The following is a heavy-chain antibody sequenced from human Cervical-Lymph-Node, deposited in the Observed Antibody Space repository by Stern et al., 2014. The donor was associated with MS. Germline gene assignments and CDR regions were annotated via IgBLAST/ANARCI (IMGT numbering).Heavy chain of an antibody. CDR1: GYTFTSFG. CDR2: ISAYTGNT. J-gene: IGHJ3*02. Sequence: LQLVVSGAEVKKPGASVKVSCKASGYTFTSFGISWVRQAPGQGLEWMGWISAYTGNTTYAQQLQGRVTITTDTSTSTAYMELRSLRSDDTAVYYCARGLLGSENALDNWGQGTMVTVSS. CDR3: ARGLLGSENALDN. V-gene: IGHV1-18*01. D-gene: IGHD2-15*01.